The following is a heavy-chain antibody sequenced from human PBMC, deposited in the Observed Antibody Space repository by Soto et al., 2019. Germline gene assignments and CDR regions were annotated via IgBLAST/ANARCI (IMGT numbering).Heavy chain of an antibody. D-gene: IGHD3-9*01. CDR1: GYSVSSGYD. J-gene: IGHJ2*01. V-gene: IGHV4-38-2*01. CDR2: IYHSGSA. Sequence: KNXGTLWLTCAVSGYSVSSGYDWCWIRQPPGKGLEWIGSIYHSGSAYYNPSLKSRVTISVDTSKNQFSLKLSSVTAADTAVYYCARKGYDILTGYYPDWYFDLWGRGTLVTVSS. CDR3: ARKGYDILTGYYPDWYFDL.